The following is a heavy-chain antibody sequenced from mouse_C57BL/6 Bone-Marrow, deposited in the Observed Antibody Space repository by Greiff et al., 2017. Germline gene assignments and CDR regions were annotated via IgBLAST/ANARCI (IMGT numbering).Heavy chain of an antibody. CDR2: INPSNGGT. Sequence: QVQLKESGTELVKPGASVKLSCKASGYTFTSYWMHWVKQRPGQGLEWIGNINPSNGGTNYNEKFKSKATLTVDKSSSTAYMQLSSRTSEDSAVYYCARWLWLRPGVYFDYWGQGTTLTVSS. CDR1: GYTFTSYW. CDR3: ARWLWLRPGVYFDY. V-gene: IGHV1-53*01. D-gene: IGHD2-2*01. J-gene: IGHJ2*01.